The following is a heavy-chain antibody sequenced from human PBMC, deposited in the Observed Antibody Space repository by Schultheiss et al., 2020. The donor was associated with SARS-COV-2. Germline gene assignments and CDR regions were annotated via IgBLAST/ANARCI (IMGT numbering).Heavy chain of an antibody. CDR1: GYTFTSYG. D-gene: IGHD3-3*01. CDR3: ARVRYDFIEDY. V-gene: IGHV1-18*01. J-gene: IGHJ4*02. Sequence: ASVKVSCKASGYTFTSYGISWVRQAPGQGLEWMGWINPNSGGTNYAQKVQGRVTMTTDTSTSTAYMELRSLRSDDTAVYYCARVRYDFIEDYWGQGTLVTVSS. CDR2: INPNSGGT.